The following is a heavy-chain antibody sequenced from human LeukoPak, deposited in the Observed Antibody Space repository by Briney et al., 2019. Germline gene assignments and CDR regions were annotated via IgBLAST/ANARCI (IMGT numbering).Heavy chain of an antibody. V-gene: IGHV3-74*01. CDR2: INSDGTST. CDR1: GFTFSSYW. J-gene: IGHJ4*02. D-gene: IGHD3-22*01. Sequence: GGSLRLSCAASGFTFSSYWMHWVRQAPGKGLVWVSRINSDGTSTNYADSVKGRFTISRDNAKNSLYLQMNSLRAEDTALYYCAKDSLSYDSSGWYDYWGQGTLVTVSS. CDR3: AKDSLSYDSSGWYDY.